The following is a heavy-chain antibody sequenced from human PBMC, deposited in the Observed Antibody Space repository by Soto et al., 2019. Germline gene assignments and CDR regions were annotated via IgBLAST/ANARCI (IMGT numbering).Heavy chain of an antibody. D-gene: IGHD4-4*01. Sequence: QVQLQESGPGLVKPSGTLSLTCAVSGGSISSGNWWSWVRQPPGKGLEWIGEIYPSGSTNYNPSLKSRVTISLDKSTNQFSRKLTSVTAADTAVYYCARDGARRDDYNEIGYWGQGTLVTVSS. CDR1: GGSISSGNW. CDR3: ARDGARRDDYNEIGY. J-gene: IGHJ4*02. V-gene: IGHV4-4*02. CDR2: IYPSGST.